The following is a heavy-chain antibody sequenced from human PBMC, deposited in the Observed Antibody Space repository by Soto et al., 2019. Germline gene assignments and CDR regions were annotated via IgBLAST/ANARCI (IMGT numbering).Heavy chain of an antibody. D-gene: IGHD3-22*01. J-gene: IGHJ4*02. V-gene: IGHV3-11*01. CDR3: ARDLRYYHSSGYFDY. CDR1: GFTFSDYY. Sequence: GGSLRLSCAASGFTFSDYYISWIRRAPWKGLEWVSYISSSDSIIYYSDSVKGRFIISRDNAKNSLYLQMNSLRAEETDVYYCARDLRYYHSSGYFDYCGQGTLVTLCS. CDR2: ISSSDSII.